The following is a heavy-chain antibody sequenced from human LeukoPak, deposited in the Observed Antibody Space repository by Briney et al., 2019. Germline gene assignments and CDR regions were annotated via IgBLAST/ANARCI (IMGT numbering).Heavy chain of an antibody. CDR3: VKDSGTNYDSRGFLPHFDY. J-gene: IGHJ4*02. V-gene: IGHV3-9*01. Sequence: GGSLRLSCAASGFTFDDYAMHWVRQAPGKGLEWVSGISWNSGDIGYADSVKGRFTISRDNAKNSLYLQTNSLRAEDTALYYCVKDSGTNYDSRGFLPHFDYWGQGTLVTVSS. CDR1: GFTFDDYA. CDR2: ISWNSGDI. D-gene: IGHD3-22*01.